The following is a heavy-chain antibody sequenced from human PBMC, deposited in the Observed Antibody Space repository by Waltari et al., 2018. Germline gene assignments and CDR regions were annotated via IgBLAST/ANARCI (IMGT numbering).Heavy chain of an antibody. CDR2: IRGRGGST. CDR3: AKAAYYDSSGYSEYYYYYYGMDV. D-gene: IGHD3-22*01. V-gene: IGHV3-23*01. CDR1: GFTFSSYA. J-gene: IGHJ6*02. Sequence: EVQLLESGGGLVQPGGSLRLSCAASGFTFSSYAMSWVRQAPGKGLGWVSAIRGRGGSTYTADSVKGRFTISRDKSKNTLYLQMNSLRAEDTAVYYCAKAAYYDSSGYSEYYYYYYGMDVWGQGTTVTVSS.